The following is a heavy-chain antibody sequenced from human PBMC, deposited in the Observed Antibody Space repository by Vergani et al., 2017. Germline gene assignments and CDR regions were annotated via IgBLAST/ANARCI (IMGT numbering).Heavy chain of an antibody. CDR1: GGTFSSYA. CDR3: ARVSHDSTEDAFDI. J-gene: IGHJ3*02. Sequence: QVQLVQSGAEVKKPGSSVKVSCKASGGTFSSYAISWVRQAPEQGLEWMGRIIPILGIANYAQKFQGRVTITADKSTSTAYMELSSLRSEDTAVYYCARVSHDSTEDAFDIWGQGTMVTVSS. CDR2: IIPILGIA. V-gene: IGHV1-69*04. D-gene: IGHD3-22*01.